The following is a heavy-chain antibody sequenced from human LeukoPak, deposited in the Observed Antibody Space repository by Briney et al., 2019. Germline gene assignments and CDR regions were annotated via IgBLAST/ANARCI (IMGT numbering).Heavy chain of an antibody. Sequence: HPGGSLRLSCAASGFTFSSYAMSWVRQAPGKGLEWVSAISGSGGSTYYPDSVRGRFTISRDNAKNSLYLQMNSLRAEDTAVYYCARCSGVFGSSGYWGQGTLVTVSS. CDR2: ISGSGGST. CDR3: ARCSGVFGSSGY. CDR1: GFTFSSYA. D-gene: IGHD6-6*01. V-gene: IGHV3-23*01. J-gene: IGHJ4*02.